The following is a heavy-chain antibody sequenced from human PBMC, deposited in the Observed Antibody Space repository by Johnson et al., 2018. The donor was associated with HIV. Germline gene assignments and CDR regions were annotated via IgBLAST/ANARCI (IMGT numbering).Heavy chain of an antibody. J-gene: IGHJ3*02. V-gene: IGHV3-30*18. CDR2: ISYDGSNK. D-gene: IGHD4-23*01. Sequence: QVQLVESGGGVVQPGRSLRLSCAASGFTFSSYGMHWVRQAPGKGLEWVAVISYDGSNKYYADSVKGRFTISRDNSKNTLYLQMSSLRAEDTAVYYCANRGLLHDAFDIWGQGTMVTVSS. CDR1: GFTFSSYG. CDR3: ANRGLLHDAFDI.